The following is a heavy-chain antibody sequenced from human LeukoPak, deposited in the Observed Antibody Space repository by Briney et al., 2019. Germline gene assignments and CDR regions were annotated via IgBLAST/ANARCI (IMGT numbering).Heavy chain of an antibody. D-gene: IGHD1-26*01. CDR3: ARAVGSSESNWFDP. CDR1: GGSLSSGNYY. J-gene: IGHJ5*02. V-gene: IGHV4-61*02. CDR2: IYSSGST. Sequence: SETLSLTCTVSGGSLSSGNYYWTWIRQPAGKGLEWIGRIYSSGSTNYNPSLKSRVTISVDRSNNQFSLKLSSVTAADTAVYYCARAVGSSESNWFDPWGQGTLATVSS.